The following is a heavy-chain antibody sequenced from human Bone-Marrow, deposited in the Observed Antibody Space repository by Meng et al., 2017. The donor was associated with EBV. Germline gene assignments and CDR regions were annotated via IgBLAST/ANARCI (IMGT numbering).Heavy chain of an antibody. CDR2: INHTGSA. CDR1: GGSFSAHY. J-gene: IGHJ4*02. D-gene: IGHD1-26*01. CDR3: ARDSLWGRLKGAMDS. V-gene: IGHV4-34*01. Sequence: QVRLQQWGAGLLKPSETLSLTCAVYGGSFSAHYWSWIRQTPGKGLEWIGEINHTGSAHYNPSLESRVTISVDTSKNQFSLKLSSVTAADTAVYYCARDSLWGRLKGAMDSWGQGTLVTVSS.